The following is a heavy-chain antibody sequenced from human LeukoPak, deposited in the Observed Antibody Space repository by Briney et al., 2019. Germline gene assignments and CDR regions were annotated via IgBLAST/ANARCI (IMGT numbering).Heavy chain of an antibody. V-gene: IGHV3-23*01. CDR2: ISDGSGRT. D-gene: IGHD6-13*01. Sequence: GGSLRLSCGASGFTFSTNAMSWVRQAPGKGLEWVSGISDGSGRTFYAESVKGRFTVSRDNSKNTLYLRMNSLRAEDTAIYYCTKNQILDDSGSWYAFWGQGTLVTVSS. CDR3: TKNQILDDSGSWYAF. CDR1: GFTFSTNA. J-gene: IGHJ4*02.